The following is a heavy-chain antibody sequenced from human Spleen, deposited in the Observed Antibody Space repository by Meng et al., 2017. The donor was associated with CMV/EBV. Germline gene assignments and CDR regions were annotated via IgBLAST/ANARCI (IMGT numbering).Heavy chain of an antibody. J-gene: IGHJ4*02. CDR3: ARAPGYCSSTSCYGGYFDY. D-gene: IGHD2-2*01. V-gene: IGHV4-61*01. CDR2: IYYSGST. CDR1: GGSVSSGSYY. Sequence: SETLSLTCTVSGGSVSSGSYYWSWIRQPPGKGLEWIGYIYYSGSTNYNPSLKSRVTISVDTSKNQFSLKLSSVTAADTAVYYCARAPGYCSSTSCYGGYFDYWGQGTLVTGSS.